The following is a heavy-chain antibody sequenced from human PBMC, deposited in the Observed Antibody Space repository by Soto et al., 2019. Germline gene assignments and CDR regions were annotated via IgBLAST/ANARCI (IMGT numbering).Heavy chain of an antibody. V-gene: IGHV5-51*01. Sequence: GESMKISCRTSRYRFTSYWIAWVRQMPGKGLEWMGIIFPSDSDTRYSPSFQGQVTISADRSTSTVFLQWASLKASDTAVYFCVRKDKSGYLNLFDSWGQGTLVTVSS. CDR3: VRKDKSGYLNLFDS. D-gene: IGHD3-22*01. J-gene: IGHJ5*01. CDR1: RYRFTSYW. CDR2: IFPSDSDT.